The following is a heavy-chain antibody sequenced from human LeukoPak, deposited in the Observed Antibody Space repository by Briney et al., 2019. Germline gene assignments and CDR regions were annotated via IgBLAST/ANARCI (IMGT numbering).Heavy chain of an antibody. CDR3: ARVETMVRRVIKAHYYYYYGMDV. J-gene: IGHJ6*04. Sequence: PGGSLRLSCAASGFTFSSYGMHWVRQAPGKGLEWVAVIWYDGSNKYYADSVKGRFTIARDNSKNTLYLQMNSLRAEDTAVNYCARVETMVRRVIKAHYYYYYGMDVWGKGTTVTVSS. V-gene: IGHV3-33*01. CDR2: IWYDGSNK. D-gene: IGHD3-10*01. CDR1: GFTFSSYG.